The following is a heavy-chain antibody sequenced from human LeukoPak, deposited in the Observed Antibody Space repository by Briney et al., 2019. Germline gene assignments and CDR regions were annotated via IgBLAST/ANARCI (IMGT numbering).Heavy chain of an antibody. J-gene: IGHJ4*02. Sequence: GSSVKVSCKASGGTFSSYAISWVRQAPGQGLEWMGGIIPIFGTANYAQKFQGRVTITTDESTSTAYMELSSLRSEDMAVYYCVGGDYYDSSGYPYDYWGQGTLVTVSS. CDR1: GGTFSSYA. D-gene: IGHD3-22*01. CDR2: IIPIFGTA. CDR3: VGGDYYDSSGYPYDY. V-gene: IGHV1-69*05.